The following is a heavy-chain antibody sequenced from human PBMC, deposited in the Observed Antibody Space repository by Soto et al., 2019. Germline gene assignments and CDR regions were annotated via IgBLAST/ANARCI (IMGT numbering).Heavy chain of an antibody. D-gene: IGHD3-10*01. V-gene: IGHV3-23*01. Sequence: GGSLRLSCAASGFTFSNYAMNWVRQAPGKGLEWVSGISGSSDNTFCADSVKGRFTISRDNSKSTLFLQMNSLRAEDTALYYCAKDSDTKRGPDYWGQGTLVTVSS. CDR2: ISGSSDNT. J-gene: IGHJ4*02. CDR3: AKDSDTKRGPDY. CDR1: GFTFSNYA.